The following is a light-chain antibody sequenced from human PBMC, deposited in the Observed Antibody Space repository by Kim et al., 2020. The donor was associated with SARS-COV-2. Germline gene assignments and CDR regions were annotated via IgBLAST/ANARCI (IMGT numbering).Light chain of an antibody. Sequence: ASVGDRVTITCRASQGIGNDLGWYQQKPGKAPKRLIYAASRLQSGVPSRFSGSGSGTEFTLTISSLQPEDFATYYCLQHNSYPRTFGQGTKVDIK. J-gene: IGKJ1*01. CDR3: LQHNSYPRT. V-gene: IGKV1-17*01. CDR1: QGIGND. CDR2: AAS.